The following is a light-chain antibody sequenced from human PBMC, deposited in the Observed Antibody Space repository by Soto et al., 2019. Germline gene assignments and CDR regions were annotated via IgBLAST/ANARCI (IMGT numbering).Light chain of an antibody. CDR3: QHYNSYSEA. CDR1: QGISSW. CDR2: KAS. J-gene: IGKJ1*01. V-gene: IGKV1-5*03. Sequence: DIHRTQSPSTLSASVGDRVTITCRASQGISSWLAWYQQKPGKAPKLLIYKASTLKSGVPSRFSGSGSGTEFTLTISSLQPDDFATYYCQHYNSYSEAFGQGTKVDIK.